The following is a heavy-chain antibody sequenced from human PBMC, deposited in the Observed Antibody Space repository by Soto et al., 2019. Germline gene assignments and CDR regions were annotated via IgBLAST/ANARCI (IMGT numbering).Heavy chain of an antibody. V-gene: IGHV4-34*01. CDR1: GGYFSGYD. Sequence: SETQSITCAVYGGYFSGYDWSWIRQPPGKGLEWIGEINHSGSTNYNPSLKSRVTISVDTSKNQFSLKLSSVTAADTAVYYCARAVRFLERNFDYWGQGTLVTVSS. CDR2: INHSGST. CDR3: ARAVRFLERNFDY. J-gene: IGHJ4*02. D-gene: IGHD3-3*01.